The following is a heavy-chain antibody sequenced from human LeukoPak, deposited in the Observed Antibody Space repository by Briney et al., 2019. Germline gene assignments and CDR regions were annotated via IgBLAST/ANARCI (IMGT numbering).Heavy chain of an antibody. J-gene: IGHJ4*02. CDR1: GYTFTSYG. D-gene: IGHD6-6*01. CDR3: ARGYSSSYVPPNFDY. CDR2: ISAYNGNT. V-gene: IGHV1-18*01. Sequence: ASVKVSCKASGYTFTSYGISWVRQAPGQGLEWMGWISAYNGNTNYAQKLQGGVTMTTDTSTSTAYMELRSLRSEDTAVYYCARGYSSSYVPPNFDYWGQGTLVTVSS.